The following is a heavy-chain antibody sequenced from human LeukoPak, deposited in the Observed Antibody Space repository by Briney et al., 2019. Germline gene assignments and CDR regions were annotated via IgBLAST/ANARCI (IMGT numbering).Heavy chain of an antibody. V-gene: IGHV4-61*01. CDR2: IYYSGST. Sequence: PSETLSLTCTVSGGSVSSGSYYWSWIRQPPGKGLEWIGYIYYSGSTNYNPSLKSRVTISVDTSKNQFSLKLSSVTAADTAVYYCARDWEGYWGQGTLVTVSS. CDR1: GGSVSSGSYY. D-gene: IGHD1-26*01. J-gene: IGHJ4*02. CDR3: ARDWEGY.